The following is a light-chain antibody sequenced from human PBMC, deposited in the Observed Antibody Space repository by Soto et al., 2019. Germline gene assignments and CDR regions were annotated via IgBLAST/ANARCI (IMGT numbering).Light chain of an antibody. J-gene: IGKJ4*01. V-gene: IGKV2-28*01. CDR2: LGS. CDR3: MQALQTP. CDR1: QSLLHSNGYNY. Sequence: DIVMTQSPLSLPVTPGEPASISCRSSQSLLHSNGYNYLDWYLQKPGQSPQLLIYLGSNRASGVPDRFSGSVSGTDFTLKISRVEAEDVGVSYCMQALQTPFGGGTKVEIK.